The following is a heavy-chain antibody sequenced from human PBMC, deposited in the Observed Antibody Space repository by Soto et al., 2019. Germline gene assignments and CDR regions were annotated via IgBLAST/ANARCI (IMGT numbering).Heavy chain of an antibody. Sequence: GSLRLSCAASGFTFSSYDMHWVRQATGKGLEWVSAIGTAGDTYYPGSVKGRFTISRENAKNSLYLQMNSLRAEDTAVYYCARRSSSGWPIFTNYYYYGMDVWGQGTTVTVSS. V-gene: IGHV3-13*01. CDR1: GFTFSSYD. CDR3: ARRSSSGWPIFTNYYYYGMDV. CDR2: IGTAGDT. D-gene: IGHD6-19*01. J-gene: IGHJ6*02.